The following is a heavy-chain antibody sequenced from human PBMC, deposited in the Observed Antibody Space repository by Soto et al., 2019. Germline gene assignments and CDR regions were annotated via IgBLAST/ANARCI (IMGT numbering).Heavy chain of an antibody. D-gene: IGHD3-10*01. V-gene: IGHV1-24*01. J-gene: IGHJ5*02. CDR2: FDPEDGET. Sequence: GASVKVSCKVSGYTLTELSMHWVRQAPGKGLEWMGGFDPEDGETIYAQKFQGRVTMTEDTSTDTAYMELSSLRSEDTAVYYCATSDYYGSGSYYSHWFDPWGQGTLVTVSS. CDR3: ATSDYYGSGSYYSHWFDP. CDR1: GYTLTELS.